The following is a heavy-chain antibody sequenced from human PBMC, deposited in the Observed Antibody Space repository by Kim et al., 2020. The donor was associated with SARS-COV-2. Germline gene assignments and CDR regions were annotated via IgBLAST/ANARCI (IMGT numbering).Heavy chain of an antibody. Sequence: GGSLRLSCAGSGFIFSNYAMSWVRQAPGKGLEWVSGISGSGGSTYYADSVKGRFTISRDNSKNSLYLQMNRLRVEDTAVYYGAKRGKIQGVSEFDYWGQGTPVTVSS. D-gene: IGHD3-16*01. CDR2: ISGSGGST. CDR3: AKRGKIQGVSEFDY. CDR1: GFIFSNYA. J-gene: IGHJ4*02. V-gene: IGHV3-23*01.